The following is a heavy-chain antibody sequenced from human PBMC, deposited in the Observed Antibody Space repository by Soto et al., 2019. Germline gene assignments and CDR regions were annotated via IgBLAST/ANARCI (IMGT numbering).Heavy chain of an antibody. Sequence: SQTMSLSSNVLGGCIYDYYWSWLLQSTGKRPEWIRYISDGGSTNYHPSLESRVTISVDTSKKQGSLKLSSLSAAETAIYFCAVYCSSSICHEEHYFGLEVWGQGTTVTVSS. J-gene: IGHJ6*02. D-gene: IGHD2-2*01. CDR3: AVYCSSSICHEEHYFGLEV. CDR1: GGCIYDYY. V-gene: IGHV4-59*01. CDR2: ISDGGST.